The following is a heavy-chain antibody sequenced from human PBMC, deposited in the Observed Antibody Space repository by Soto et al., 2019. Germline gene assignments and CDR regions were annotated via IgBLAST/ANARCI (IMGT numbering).Heavy chain of an antibody. CDR3: ASTRGYTYGYFRYFDY. CDR2: IYHSGNT. CDR1: GGSISSGDYY. Sequence: TLSLTCTVSGGSISSGDYYWSWIRQPPGKGLEWIGYIYHSGNTYSNPSLKSRATISVDTSKNQFSLKLSSVTAADTAVYYCASTRGYTYGYFRYFDYWGQGALVTVSS. V-gene: IGHV4-30-4*01. J-gene: IGHJ4*02. D-gene: IGHD5-18*01.